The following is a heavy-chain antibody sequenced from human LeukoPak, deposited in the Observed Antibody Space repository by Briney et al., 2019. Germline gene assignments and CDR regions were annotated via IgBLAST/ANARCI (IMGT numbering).Heavy chain of an antibody. CDR3: AKDVSPYSSGWTH. V-gene: IGHV3-33*06. D-gene: IGHD6-19*01. CDR1: GFTFSSYG. J-gene: IGHJ4*02. CDR2: IWYDGSNK. Sequence: QPGGSLRLSCAASGFTFSSYGIHWVRQAPGKGLEWVAVIWYDGSNKYYADSVKGRFTISRDNSKNTLYLQMNSLRAEDTAVYYCAKDVSPYSSGWTHWGQGTLVTVSS.